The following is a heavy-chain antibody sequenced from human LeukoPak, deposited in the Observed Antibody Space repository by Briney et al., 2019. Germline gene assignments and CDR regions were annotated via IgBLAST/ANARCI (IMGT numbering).Heavy chain of an antibody. CDR1: GYTFTSYD. D-gene: IGHD6-13*01. V-gene: IGHV1-8*01. CDR3: AIPIQGQLTEGYYFDY. J-gene: IGHJ4*02. CDR2: MNPNSGNT. Sequence: GASVKVSCKASGYTFTSYDINWVRQATGQGLERMGWMNPNSGNTGYAQKFQGRVTMTRNTSISTAYMELSSLRSEDTAVYYCAIPIQGQLTEGYYFDYWGQGTLVTVSS.